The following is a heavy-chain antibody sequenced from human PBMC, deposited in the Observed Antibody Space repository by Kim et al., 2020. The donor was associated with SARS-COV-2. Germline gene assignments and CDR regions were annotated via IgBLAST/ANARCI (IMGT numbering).Heavy chain of an antibody. D-gene: IGHD3-22*01. CDR3: AREYDTNGYYYYFDY. V-gene: IGHV3-11*04. J-gene: IGHJ4*02. Sequence: DAVKVRFTISRDNAKKSLYLQMNSLRAEDTAVYYCAREYDTNGYYYYFDYWGQGTLVTVSS.